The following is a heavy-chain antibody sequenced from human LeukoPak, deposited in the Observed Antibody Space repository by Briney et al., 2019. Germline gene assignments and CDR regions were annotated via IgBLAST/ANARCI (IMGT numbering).Heavy chain of an antibody. J-gene: IGHJ6*03. CDR2: IYYSGST. CDR1: GGSISSSRYY. V-gene: IGHV4-39*07. D-gene: IGHD3-3*01. CDR3: ARGGGTVLRFLEWLPFPMDV. Sequence: SETLSLTCTVSGGSISSSRYYWGWIRQPPGKGLEWIGSIYYSGSTYYNPSLKSRVTISVDTSKNQFSLKLSSVTAADTAVYYCARGGGTVLRFLEWLPFPMDVWGKGTTVTVSS.